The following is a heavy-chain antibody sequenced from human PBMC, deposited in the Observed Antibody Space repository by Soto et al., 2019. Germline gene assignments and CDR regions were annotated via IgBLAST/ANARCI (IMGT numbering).Heavy chain of an antibody. J-gene: IGHJ6*02. Sequence: PGESLKISCKGSGYSFTSYWIGWVRQMPGKGLEWMGIIYPGDSDTRYSPSFQGQVTISADKSISTAYLQWSSLKASDTAMYYCARQLVPAASYYYYYGMDVWGQGTTVTSP. D-gene: IGHD2-2*01. V-gene: IGHV5-51*01. CDR3: ARQLVPAASYYYYYGMDV. CDR1: GYSFTSYW. CDR2: IYPGDSDT.